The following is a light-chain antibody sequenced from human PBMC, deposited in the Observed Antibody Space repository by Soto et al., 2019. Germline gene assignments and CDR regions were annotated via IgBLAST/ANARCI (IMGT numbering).Light chain of an antibody. V-gene: IGLV2-8*01. CDR1: SSDVGGYNY. Sequence: QSALTQPPSASGSPGQSVTISCTGTSSDVGGYNYVSWYQQHPGKAPKLIIYDVSKRPSGVHDRFSGSKSGNTASLTVSGLQAEDEADYYCSSYAGSNSVVFGGGTKLTVL. J-gene: IGLJ2*01. CDR2: DVS. CDR3: SSYAGSNSVV.